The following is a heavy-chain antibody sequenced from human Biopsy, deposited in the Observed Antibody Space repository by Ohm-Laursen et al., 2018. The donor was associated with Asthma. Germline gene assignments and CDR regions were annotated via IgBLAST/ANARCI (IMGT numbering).Heavy chain of an antibody. V-gene: IGHV1-2*04. J-gene: IGHJ6*02. CDR2: INPNSGGT. CDR1: GDSFSNYA. Sequence: SVKVSCKASGDSFSNYAISWVRQAPGQGLEWMGWINPNSGGTNYAQKFQGWVTMTRDTSISTAYMELSRLRSDDTAVYYCAREVLWFGESTNPGGMDVWGQGTTVTVSS. CDR3: AREVLWFGESTNPGGMDV. D-gene: IGHD3-10*01.